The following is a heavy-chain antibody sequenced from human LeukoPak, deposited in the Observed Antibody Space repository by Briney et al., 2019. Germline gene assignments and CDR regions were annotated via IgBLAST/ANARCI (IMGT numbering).Heavy chain of an antibody. Sequence: PSETLSLTCAVYGGSFSGYYWSWIRQPPGKGLEWIGEINQSGSTNYNPSLKSRVTISVDTSKNQFSLKLSSVTAADTAVYYCARADSSSWYHSPYYYYGMDVWGQGTMVIVSS. CDR1: GGSFSGYY. CDR2: INQSGST. CDR3: ARADSSSWYHSPYYYYGMDV. J-gene: IGHJ6*02. V-gene: IGHV4-34*01. D-gene: IGHD6-13*01.